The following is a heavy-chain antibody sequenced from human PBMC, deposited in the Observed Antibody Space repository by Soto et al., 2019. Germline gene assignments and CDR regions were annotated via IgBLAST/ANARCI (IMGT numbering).Heavy chain of an antibody. J-gene: IGHJ3*02. D-gene: IGHD4-17*01. CDR3: STDPNGDYIGAFDN. CDR1: RFSFSNYA. Sequence: GGSLRLSCAGSRFSFSNYAMTWARQAPGEGLEWVSSITGSGGGTTYADSVKGRFTISRDNSKNILYLQMDSLRVDDTAVYYCSTDPNGDYIGAFDNWGQGTMVTVSS. V-gene: IGHV3-23*01. CDR2: ITGSGGGT.